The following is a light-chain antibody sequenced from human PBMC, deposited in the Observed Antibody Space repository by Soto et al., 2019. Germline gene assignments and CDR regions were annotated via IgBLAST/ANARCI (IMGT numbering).Light chain of an antibody. J-gene: IGKJ5*01. CDR1: QSVSSSY. V-gene: IGKV3-20*01. Sequence: EIVLTQSPGTLSLSPGEGATLSCRASQSVSSSYIAWYQQRAGQTTSLLIYGASTRATGVPDRFSGSGSGTHFTLAISSLEPGEFAVYYCQHFGGSTFSFGQGTRLEI. CDR2: GAS. CDR3: QHFGGSTFS.